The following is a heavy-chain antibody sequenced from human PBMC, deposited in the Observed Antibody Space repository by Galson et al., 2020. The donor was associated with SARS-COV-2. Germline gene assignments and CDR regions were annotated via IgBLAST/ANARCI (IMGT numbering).Heavy chain of an antibody. D-gene: IGHD6-19*01. V-gene: IGHV5-10-1*01. CDR1: GYSFTSYW. J-gene: IGHJ4*02. CDR2: IDPSDSYT. CDR3: ARRSPTVAGGVDY. Sequence: GESLKISCKGSGYSFTSYWISWVRQMPGKGLEWMGRIDPSDSYTTYSPSFQGTVTISADKSISTAYLQWSSLKASDTARYYCARRSPTVAGGVDYWGQGTLVTVSS.